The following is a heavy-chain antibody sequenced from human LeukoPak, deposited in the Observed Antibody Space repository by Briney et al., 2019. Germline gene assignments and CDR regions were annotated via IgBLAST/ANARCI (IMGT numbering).Heavy chain of an antibody. CDR1: GGSIGSFY. D-gene: IGHD6-13*01. V-gene: IGHV4-59*08. CDR3: ARSWFSTGPADY. Sequence: SETLSLTCTVSGGSIGSFYWSWIRQPPGKGLEWIGYIYFSGSTNYNPSLKSRVSISVDKSKNQFSLKLTSVTAADTAVYYCARSWFSTGPADYWGQGTLVTVSS. CDR2: IYFSGST. J-gene: IGHJ4*02.